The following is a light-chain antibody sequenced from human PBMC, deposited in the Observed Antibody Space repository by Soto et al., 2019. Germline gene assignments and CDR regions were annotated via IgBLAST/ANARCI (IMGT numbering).Light chain of an antibody. CDR2: GAS. J-gene: IGKJ5*01. CDR1: QSVGSSY. Sequence: EIMLTQSPGTLSLSPGERATLSCRASQSVGSSYLAWYQQKPGQAPRLLIYGASNRATGIPDRFSGSGSGTDFTLTISRLEPEDFAVYYCQQYGSSGTFGQGTRLEI. V-gene: IGKV3-20*01. CDR3: QQYGSSGT.